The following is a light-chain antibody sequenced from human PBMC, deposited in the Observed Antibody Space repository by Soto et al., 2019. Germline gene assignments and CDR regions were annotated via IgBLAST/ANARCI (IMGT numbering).Light chain of an antibody. V-gene: IGLV2-14*01. Sequence: QSALTQPASVSGSPGQSITISCTGTNSDVGGYNYVSWYQQHPGKAPKLVIYGVSDRPSGVSDRFSGSKSDNTASLTISGLQPEDEADYYCCSYTRVTTLSVFGTGTKSPS. J-gene: IGLJ1*01. CDR2: GVS. CDR1: NSDVGGYNY. CDR3: CSYTRVTTLSV.